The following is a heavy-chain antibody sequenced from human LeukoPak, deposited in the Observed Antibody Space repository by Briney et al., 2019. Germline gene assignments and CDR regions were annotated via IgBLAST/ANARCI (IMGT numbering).Heavy chain of an antibody. V-gene: IGHV3-21*01. D-gene: IGHD2-15*01. CDR3: SRGGGNLDY. CDR1: EFTFRSYT. J-gene: IGHJ4*02. CDR2: ISSTSTYI. Sequence: GGSLRLSCAPCEFTFRSYTIKWVGQAPGKGLEWVSSISSTSTYISYADSVKGRFTISRDNAKNSLYLQMNSLRAEDTAVYYCSRGGGNLDYWGKGTLVTVSS.